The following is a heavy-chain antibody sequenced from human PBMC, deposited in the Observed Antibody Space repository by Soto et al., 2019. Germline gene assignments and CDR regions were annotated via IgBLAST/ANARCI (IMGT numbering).Heavy chain of an antibody. CDR1: GFTFSSYG. J-gene: IGHJ3*02. Sequence: QVQLVESGGGVVQPGRSLRLSCAASGFTFSSYGMHWVRQAPGKGLEWVALIWFDGSDKYYTESVKGRFTISRDNSKSTLYLQMNSVRAEDTAVYYCARLYCSASSCYSVGAFDIRGQGTMVTVSS. CDR3: ARLYCSASSCYSVGAFDI. CDR2: IWFDGSDK. D-gene: IGHD2-15*01. V-gene: IGHV3-33*01.